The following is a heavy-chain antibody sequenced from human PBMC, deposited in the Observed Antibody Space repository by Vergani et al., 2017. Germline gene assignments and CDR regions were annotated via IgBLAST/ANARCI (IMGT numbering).Heavy chain of an antibody. CDR3: ARRLVGVYFDY. J-gene: IGHJ4*02. Sequence: QLQLQESGPGLVKPSETLSLTCTVSGGSISSSSYYWGWIRQPPGKGLEWIGSIYYSGSTYYNPSLKSRVTISVDPSKNQFSLKLSSVTAADTAVYYCARRLVGVYFDYWGQGTLVTVSS. V-gene: IGHV4-39*01. CDR2: IYYSGST. D-gene: IGHD1-26*01. CDR1: GGSISSSSYY.